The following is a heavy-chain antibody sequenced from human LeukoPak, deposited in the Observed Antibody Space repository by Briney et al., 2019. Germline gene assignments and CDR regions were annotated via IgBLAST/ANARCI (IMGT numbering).Heavy chain of an antibody. D-gene: IGHD1-26*01. CDR2: IYHSGST. Sequence: PSETLSLTCAVSGGSISSSNWWSWVRQPPGKGLEWIGEIYHSGSTNCNPSLKSRVTISVDKSKNQFSLKPSSVTAADTAVYYCARDRSGGSYLTYFDYWGQGTLVTVSS. J-gene: IGHJ4*02. CDR1: GGSISSSNW. CDR3: ARDRSGGSYLTYFDY. V-gene: IGHV4-4*02.